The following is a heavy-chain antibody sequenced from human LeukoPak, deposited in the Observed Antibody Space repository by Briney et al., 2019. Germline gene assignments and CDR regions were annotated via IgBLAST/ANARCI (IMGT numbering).Heavy chain of an antibody. D-gene: IGHD3-10*01. V-gene: IGHV1-18*01. CDR3: ARDQIWFGELLGYFDY. J-gene: IGHJ4*02. CDR2: ISAYNGNT. CDR1: GYTFTSYG. Sequence: GASVKVSCKASGYTFTSYGISWVRHAPGQGLEWMGWISAYNGNTNYAQKLQGRVTMTTDTSTSTAYMELRSLRSDDTAVYYCARDQIWFGELLGYFDYWGQGTLVTVSS.